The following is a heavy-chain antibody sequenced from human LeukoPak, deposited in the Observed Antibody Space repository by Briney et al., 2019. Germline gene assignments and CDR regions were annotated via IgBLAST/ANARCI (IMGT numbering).Heavy chain of an antibody. CDR2: INHSGST. D-gene: IGHD3-10*01. Sequence: PSETLSLTCAVYGGSFSGYYWSWIRQPPGKGLEWIGEINHSGSTNYNPSLKSRVTISVDTSKNQFSLKLSSVTDADTAIYYCASRIAGAGSLDYWGQGTLVTASS. CDR1: GGSFSGYY. V-gene: IGHV4-34*01. CDR3: ASRIAGAGSLDY. J-gene: IGHJ4*02.